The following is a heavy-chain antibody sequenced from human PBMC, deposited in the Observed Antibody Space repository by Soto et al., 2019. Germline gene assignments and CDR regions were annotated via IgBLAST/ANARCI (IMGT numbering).Heavy chain of an antibody. J-gene: IGHJ5*01. CDR2: ISWDGGTT. Sequence: EVQLVESGGDVVQPGGSLRLSCAASGFTYEDYTIHWVRQAPGKALEWVSLISWDGGTTYYTHSVKGRFTISRDNSKNSLYLQMNSLTPEDTALYYCAKAGSQKDDDGNWLGSCGQGTLVSVSS. V-gene: IGHV3-43*01. D-gene: IGHD3-16*01. CDR3: AKAGSQKDDDGNWLGS. CDR1: GFTYEDYT.